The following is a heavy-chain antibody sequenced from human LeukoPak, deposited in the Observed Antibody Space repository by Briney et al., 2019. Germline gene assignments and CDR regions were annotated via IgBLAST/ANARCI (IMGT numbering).Heavy chain of an antibody. CDR3: AKDGAQYSSGPECDP. CDR1: GLHFSGTA. D-gene: IGHD6-19*01. Sequence: GGSLRLSXAASGLHFSGTAMSWVRQAPGRGLEWVSAISHDGMNAYYADSVKGRFTISRDNSKKTVSLEMSSLTAADTGVYYCAKDGAQYSSGPECDPRGQGALVTVSP. CDR2: ISHDGMNA. V-gene: IGHV3-23*01. J-gene: IGHJ5*02.